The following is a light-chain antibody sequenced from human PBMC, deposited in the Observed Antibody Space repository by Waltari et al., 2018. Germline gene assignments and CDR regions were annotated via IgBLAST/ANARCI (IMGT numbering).Light chain of an antibody. Sequence: EIVLTQSPATLSLSPGERATLACRASQSVSSYLAWYQQKVGQAPRLLIYDASNRATGIPARFSGSGSGTDFTLTISSLEPEDFAVYYCQQRSNWPTFGPGTKVDIK. J-gene: IGKJ3*01. CDR3: QQRSNWPT. V-gene: IGKV3-11*01. CDR1: QSVSSY. CDR2: DAS.